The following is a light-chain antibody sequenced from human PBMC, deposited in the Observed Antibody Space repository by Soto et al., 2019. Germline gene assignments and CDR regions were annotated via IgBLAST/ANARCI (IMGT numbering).Light chain of an antibody. J-gene: IGKJ3*01. CDR2: GAT. CDR3: QQSDSSLFT. V-gene: IGKV1-39*01. CDR1: QSISTY. Sequence: DIQMTQSPSSLSVSVGDRVTITCRASQSISTYLNWYQQKPGKAPKLLIYGATSLERGVPSRFRGSGSGTDFTLTISSLQPEDFATYYCQQSDSSLFTFGPGTIVDIK.